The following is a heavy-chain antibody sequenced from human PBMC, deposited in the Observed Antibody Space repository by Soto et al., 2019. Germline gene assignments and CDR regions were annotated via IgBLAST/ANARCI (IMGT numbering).Heavy chain of an antibody. CDR3: ARGLLLWFGDPYYFDY. D-gene: IGHD3-10*01. V-gene: IGHV5-51*01. J-gene: IGHJ4*02. CDR1: GYSFTSYW. Sequence: PGESLKISCKGSGYSFTSYWIGWVRQMPGKGLEWMGIIYPGDSDTRYSPSSQGQVTISADKSISTAYLQWSSLKASDTAMYYCARGLLLWFGDPYYFDYWGQGTLVTSPQ. CDR2: IYPGDSDT.